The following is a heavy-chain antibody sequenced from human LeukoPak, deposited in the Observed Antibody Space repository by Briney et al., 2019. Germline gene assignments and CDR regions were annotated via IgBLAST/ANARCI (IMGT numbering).Heavy chain of an antibody. CDR2: ISGSGGST. J-gene: IGHJ4*02. Sequence: GGSLRLSCAASGFTFSSYAMSWVRQAPGKGLEWVSAISGSGGSTYYADSVKGRFTISRDNSKNTLYLQMNSLRAEDTAVYYCVKAPPAIAVAGPAPFDYWGQGTLVTVSS. CDR1: GFTFSSYA. D-gene: IGHD6-19*01. CDR3: VKAPPAIAVAGPAPFDY. V-gene: IGHV3-23*01.